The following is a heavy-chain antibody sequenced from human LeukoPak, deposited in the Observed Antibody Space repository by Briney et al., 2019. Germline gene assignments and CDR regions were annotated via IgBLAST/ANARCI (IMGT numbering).Heavy chain of an antibody. CDR1: GXTFSSFA. D-gene: IGHD6-6*01. J-gene: IGHJ4*02. Sequence: GGSLRLSCAASGXTFSSFAMSWVRQAPGKGLEWVSVIYSGGSTYYADSVKGRFTISRDTSKNTLYLQMNSLRAEDTAVYYCARERVENQQLVGGNYWGQGTLVTVSS. CDR2: IYSGGST. CDR3: ARERVENQQLVGGNY. V-gene: IGHV3-66*01.